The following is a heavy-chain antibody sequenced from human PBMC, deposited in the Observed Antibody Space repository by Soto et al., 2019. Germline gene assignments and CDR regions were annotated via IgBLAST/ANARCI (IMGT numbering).Heavy chain of an antibody. CDR2: IYWDDDK. V-gene: IGHV2-5*02. CDR3: ARDSSGYYGMDV. D-gene: IGHD6-6*01. CDR1: GFSLSTRGMG. Sequence: QITLKESGPTLVKPTQTLTLTCTVSGFSLSTRGMGVGWIRQPPGKALEWLALIYWDDDKRYSPSLKSRLTLTKDTSKYQVVLTMTNVDPVDTGTYYCARDSSGYYGMDVWGQGTTVTVSS. J-gene: IGHJ6*02.